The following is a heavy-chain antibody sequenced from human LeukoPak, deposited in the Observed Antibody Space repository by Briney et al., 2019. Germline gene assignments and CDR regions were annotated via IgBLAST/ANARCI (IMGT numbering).Heavy chain of an antibody. Sequence: GGSLRLSCAASGFTFSNFGVHWVRQAPGKGLEWVAFIQFDGSDIFYADSVKGRFTVSRDNSKNSLYLQMNSLRAEDTAVYYCARVTSFEYYYYYMDVWGKGTTVTVSS. D-gene: IGHD2-2*01. CDR3: ARVTSFEYYYYYMDV. J-gene: IGHJ6*03. CDR1: GFTFSNFG. CDR2: IQFDGSDI. V-gene: IGHV3-30*02.